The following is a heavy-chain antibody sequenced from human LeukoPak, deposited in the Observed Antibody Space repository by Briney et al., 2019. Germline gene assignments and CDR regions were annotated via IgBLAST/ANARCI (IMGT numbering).Heavy chain of an antibody. CDR3: ARGDSSLNAFDI. V-gene: IGHV1-69*13. D-gene: IGHD6-6*01. Sequence: SVKVSCKASGYTFTSYGISWVRQAPGQGLEWMGGIIPIFGTANYAQKFQGRVTITADESTSTAYMELSSLRSEDTAVYYCARGDSSLNAFDIWGQGTMVTVSS. CDR1: GYTFTSYG. CDR2: IIPIFGTA. J-gene: IGHJ3*02.